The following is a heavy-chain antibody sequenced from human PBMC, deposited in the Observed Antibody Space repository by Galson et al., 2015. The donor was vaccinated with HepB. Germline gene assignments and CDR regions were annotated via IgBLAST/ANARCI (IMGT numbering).Heavy chain of an antibody. CDR1: GFIVDGSG. D-gene: IGHD3-10*01. CDR3: TRDSGWESAY. CDR2: ISACGGKT. J-gene: IGHJ4*02. V-gene: IGHV3-23*01. Sequence: SLRLSCAASGFIVDGSGMSWVRQAPGKGLEWVSGISACGGKTYYADSVKGRFTMSRDNSQNTVYLQMNSLRVDDSALYYCTRDSGWESAYWGQGTLVTVSS.